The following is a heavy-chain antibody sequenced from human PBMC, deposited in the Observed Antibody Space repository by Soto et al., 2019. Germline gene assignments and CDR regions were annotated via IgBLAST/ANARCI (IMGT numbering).Heavy chain of an antibody. J-gene: IGHJ4*02. Sequence: GRSLRLSYAASGFTFSSYAMSWVRQAPGKGLEWVSAISGSGGSTYYADSVKGRFTISRDNSKNTLYLQMNSLRAEDTAVYYCANSLAGTLPDYWGQGTLVTVSS. D-gene: IGHD6-19*01. CDR2: ISGSGGST. V-gene: IGHV3-23*01. CDR3: ANSLAGTLPDY. CDR1: GFTFSSYA.